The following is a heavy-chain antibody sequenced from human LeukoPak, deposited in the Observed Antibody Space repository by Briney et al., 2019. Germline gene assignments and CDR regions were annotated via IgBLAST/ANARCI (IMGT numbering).Heavy chain of an antibody. CDR2: ISYDGSNK. Sequence: PGGSLRLSCAASGFTFSSYAMHWVRQAPGKGLEWVAVISYDGSNKYYADSVKGRFTISRDNSKNTLYLQMNSLRAEDTAVYFCASGYSSSWATFDYWGRGTLVTVSS. J-gene: IGHJ4*02. D-gene: IGHD6-13*01. V-gene: IGHV3-30-3*01. CDR1: GFTFSSYA. CDR3: ASGYSSSWATFDY.